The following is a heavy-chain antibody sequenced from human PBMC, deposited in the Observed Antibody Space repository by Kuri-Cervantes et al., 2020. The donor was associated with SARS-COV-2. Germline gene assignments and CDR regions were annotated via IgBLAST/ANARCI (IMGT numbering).Heavy chain of an antibody. V-gene: IGHV3-33*08. D-gene: IGHD1-26*01. CDR2: IWYDGSNK. CDR3: ARDPDLDWELPAYDAFDI. CDR1: GFTFSGSA. Sequence: GESLKISCAASGFTFSGSAMHWVRQAPGKGLEWVAVIWYDGSNKYYADSVKGRFTISRDNSKNTLYLQMNSLRAEDTAVYYCARDPDLDWELPAYDAFDIWGQGTMVTVSS. J-gene: IGHJ3*02.